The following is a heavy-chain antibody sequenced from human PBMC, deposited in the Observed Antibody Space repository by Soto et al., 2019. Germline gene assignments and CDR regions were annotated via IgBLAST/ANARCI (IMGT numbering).Heavy chain of an antibody. CDR1: GFSFGDYA. Sequence: EVQLVESGGGLVQPGRSLRLSCAASGFSFGDYAMQWVRQVPGKGLEWVSSISWNGESIGYADSVKGRFTISRDNGKKSVYLQMNSLRGEDTALYYCAQDVGSSGWYEGFDSWGQGTLVTVS. CDR3: AQDVGSSGWYEGFDS. D-gene: IGHD6-19*01. V-gene: IGHV3-9*01. J-gene: IGHJ4*02. CDR2: ISWNGESI.